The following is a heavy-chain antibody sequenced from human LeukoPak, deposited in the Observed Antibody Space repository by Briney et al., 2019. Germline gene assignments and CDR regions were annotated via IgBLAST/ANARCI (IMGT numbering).Heavy chain of an antibody. CDR2: IYYSGST. V-gene: IGHV4-31*03. CDR3: ARDDVGSGFDY. J-gene: IGHJ4*02. D-gene: IGHD1-26*01. Sequence: PSETLSLTYTVSGGSISSGGYYWTWIRQHPGKGLEWIGYIYYSGSTYYNPSLKSRVTISVDTSKNQFSLKLSSVTAADTAVYYCARDDVGSGFDYWGQGTLVTVSS. CDR1: GGSISSGGYY.